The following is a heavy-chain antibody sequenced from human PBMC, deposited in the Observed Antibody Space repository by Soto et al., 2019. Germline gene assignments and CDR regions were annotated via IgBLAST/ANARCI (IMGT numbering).Heavy chain of an antibody. V-gene: IGHV4-30-2*01. CDR3: ARATYYYDSSGYYYGDAFDI. Sequence: PSETLSLTCAVSGGSISSGGYSWSWIRQPPGKGLEWIGYIYHSGSTYYNPSLKSRVTISVDRSKNQFSLKLSSVTAADTAVYYCARATYYYDSSGYYYGDAFDIWGQGTMVTVSS. D-gene: IGHD3-22*01. CDR2: IYHSGST. J-gene: IGHJ3*02. CDR1: GGSISSGGYS.